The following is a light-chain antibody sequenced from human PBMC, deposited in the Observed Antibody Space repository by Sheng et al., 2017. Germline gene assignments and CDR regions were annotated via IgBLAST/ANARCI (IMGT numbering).Light chain of an antibody. Sequence: EIVLTQSPGTLSLSPGERATFSCRASQSVSSNSLAWYQHKPGQPPRLLIYDASSRASGIPERFTGSGSGTDFTFTITRLEPQDFAVYYCQQYGSSPPWTFGQGPKVEIK. J-gene: IGKJ1*01. CDR3: QQYGSSPPWT. CDR2: DAS. CDR1: QSVSSNS. V-gene: IGKV3-20*01.